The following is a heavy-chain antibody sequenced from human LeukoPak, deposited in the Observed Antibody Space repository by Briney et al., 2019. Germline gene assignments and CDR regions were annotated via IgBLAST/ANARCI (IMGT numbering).Heavy chain of an antibody. V-gene: IGHV3-23*01. CDR3: AKDIQLST. J-gene: IGHJ3*01. CDR2: IGASGEST. CDR1: GLTLSSYW. Sequence: PGGSLRLSCAASGLTLSSYWMHWVRQAPGKGLEWVSLIGASGESTYYADSVKGRFTISRDNSKNTLSLQMNSLRVEDTAMYFCAKDIQLSTWGLGTMVTVSS. D-gene: IGHD5-24*01.